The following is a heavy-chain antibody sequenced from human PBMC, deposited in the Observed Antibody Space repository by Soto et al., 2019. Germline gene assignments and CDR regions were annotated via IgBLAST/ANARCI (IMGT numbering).Heavy chain of an antibody. D-gene: IGHD2-15*01. V-gene: IGHV3-64*01. Sequence: EVQLVESGGGLVQPGGSLRLSCAASGFTFINYVMHWVRQAPGKGLEYVSVITSNGGSTDYANSVKGIVTISRDNSKNTLYPEMGALRPADMAVYYCARGGYCSGVSCSSYPRPWYFDLWGRGTLVTVSS. CDR2: ITSNGGST. CDR1: GFTFINYV. J-gene: IGHJ2*01. CDR3: ARGGYCSGVSCSSYPRPWYFDL.